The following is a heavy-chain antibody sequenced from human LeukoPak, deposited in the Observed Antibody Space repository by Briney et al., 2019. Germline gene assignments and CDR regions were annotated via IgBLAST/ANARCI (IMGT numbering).Heavy chain of an antibody. V-gene: IGHV3-23*01. CDR1: GFSFSSYA. CDR3: ANFYGSGSLAHDY. CDR2: ISDSGGGT. Sequence: GGSLRLSCAASGFSFSSYAMSWVRQPPGKGLEWVSLISDSGGGTYYADSVKGRFTISRDNSKNTLYLQMNSLRAEDTAVYYCANFYGSGSLAHDYWGQGTLVTVAS. D-gene: IGHD3-10*01. J-gene: IGHJ4*02.